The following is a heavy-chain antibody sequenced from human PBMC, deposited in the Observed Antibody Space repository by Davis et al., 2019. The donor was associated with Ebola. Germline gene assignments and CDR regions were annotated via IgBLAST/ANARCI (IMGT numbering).Heavy chain of an antibody. CDR2: IRGSGGST. CDR3: AIIGGWGTPFGD. CDR1: GFTFSTKT. Sequence: GESLKIPCAASGFTFSTKTMSWVRQAPGKGLEWVASIRGSGGSTTYADSVQGRFTLSRDNSKNTLYLHMNSLRVEDTAIYYCAIIGGWGTPFGDWGQGTLVTVSS. V-gene: IGHV3-23*01. J-gene: IGHJ1*01. D-gene: IGHD7-27*01.